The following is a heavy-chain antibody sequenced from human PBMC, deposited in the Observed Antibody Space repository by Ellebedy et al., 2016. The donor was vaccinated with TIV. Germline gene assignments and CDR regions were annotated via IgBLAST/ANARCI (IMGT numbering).Heavy chain of an antibody. CDR1: GFTFSSYW. D-gene: IGHD6-13*01. Sequence: GGSLRLSCAASGFTFSSYWMYWVRQAPGKGLEWVSRMKGDGSSVTYADSVKGRFTISRDNSKNTLYLQMNSLRAEDTAVYYCAKDAIAAAGTGLYYGMDVWGQGTLVTVSS. CDR3: AKDAIAAAGTGLYYGMDV. J-gene: IGHJ6*02. CDR2: MKGDGSSV. V-gene: IGHV3-74*01.